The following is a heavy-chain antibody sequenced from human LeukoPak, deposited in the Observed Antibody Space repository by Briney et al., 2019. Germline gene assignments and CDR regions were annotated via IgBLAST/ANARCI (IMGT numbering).Heavy chain of an antibody. Sequence: GASVKVSCKASGYTFTSYDINWVRQATGQGLEWMGWMNPTSGETDYAPKFQGRVTMTRDTSISTAFMELSSLKSDDTAVYFCARLSGYSSHYWGQGTLVTVSS. CDR1: GYTFTSYD. J-gene: IGHJ4*02. CDR3: ARLSGYSSHY. V-gene: IGHV1-8*01. CDR2: MNPTSGET. D-gene: IGHD3-3*01.